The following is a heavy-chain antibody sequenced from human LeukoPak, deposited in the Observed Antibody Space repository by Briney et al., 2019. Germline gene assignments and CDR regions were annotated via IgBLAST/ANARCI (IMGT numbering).Heavy chain of an antibody. J-gene: IGHJ5*02. CDR3: AREKRALKNWFDP. CDR2: IYTSGST. V-gene: IGHV4-61*02. CDR1: GGSISSGSYY. Sequence: SQTLSLTCTVSGGSISSGSYYWSWIRQPAGKGLEWIGRIYTSGSTNYNPSLKSRVTISVDTSKNQFSLKLSSVTAADTAVYYCAREKRALKNWFDPWGQGTLVTVSS.